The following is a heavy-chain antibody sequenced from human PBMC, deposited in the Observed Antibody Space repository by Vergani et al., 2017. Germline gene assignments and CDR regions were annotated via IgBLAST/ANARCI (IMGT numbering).Heavy chain of an antibody. D-gene: IGHD6-6*01. J-gene: IGHJ6*03. Sequence: QVHLQESGPGLVKSSQTLSLTCTVSGVSFRSADYYWSWIRQPQGKGLEWIGEINHSGSTNYNPSLKSRVTISVDTSKNQLSLKLSSVTAAATAVYYCASGGGYSSSSGYYSDMDVWGKGTTVTVSS. CDR3: ASGGGYSSSSGYYSDMDV. V-gene: IGHV4-30-4*08. CDR1: GVSFRSADYY. CDR2: INHSGST.